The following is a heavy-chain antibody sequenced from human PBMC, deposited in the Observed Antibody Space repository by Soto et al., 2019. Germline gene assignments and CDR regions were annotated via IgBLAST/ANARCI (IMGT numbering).Heavy chain of an antibody. CDR3: ARANDFWSGYLGDAFDI. CDR2: ISAYNGNT. J-gene: IGHJ3*02. CDR1: GYGFTGFG. Sequence: GPSVKVYCKAAGYGFTGFGISWVRQEKGQGLEWMGWISAYNGNTNYAQKLQGRVTMTTDTSTSTAYMELRSLRSDDTAVYYCARANDFWSGYLGDAFDIWGQGTMVTVSS. V-gene: IGHV1-18*01. D-gene: IGHD3-3*01.